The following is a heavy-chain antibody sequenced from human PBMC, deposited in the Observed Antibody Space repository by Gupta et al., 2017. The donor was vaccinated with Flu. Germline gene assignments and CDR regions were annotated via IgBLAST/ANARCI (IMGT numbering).Heavy chain of an antibody. CDR2: SNHSGGT. D-gene: IGHD3-10*01. V-gene: IGHV4-34*01. CDR3: ARGGRNTIIRGEIVRYVRDV. J-gene: IGHJ6*02. Sequence: QVQLQQWGAGVLKPSETLSLTCGVNVGSFSVYHWSWIRQPPGKGLEWIGESNHSGGTNYNPSLKSRVSISIDRSKNEFYLKLNSVTAADTGVYYCARGGRNTIIRGEIVRYVRDVWGQGTTVTVSS. CDR1: VGSFSVYH.